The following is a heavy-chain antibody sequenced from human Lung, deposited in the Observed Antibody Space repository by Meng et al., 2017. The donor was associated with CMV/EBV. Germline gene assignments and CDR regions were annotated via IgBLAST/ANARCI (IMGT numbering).Heavy chain of an antibody. CDR3: VKEMYWDQSYHGMDV. D-gene: IGHD2-8*02. J-gene: IGHJ6*02. Sequence: GGSXRLXCAASGLTVNNNFLTWVRQGPGKGLEWVSAMYSGGSTYYTDSVKGRFTLSRDNSKNTLYLQMNRLRAEDTGVYYCVKEMYWDQSYHGMDVWGQGTXVTGSS. V-gene: IGHV3-66*02. CDR1: GLTVNNNF. CDR2: MYSGGST.